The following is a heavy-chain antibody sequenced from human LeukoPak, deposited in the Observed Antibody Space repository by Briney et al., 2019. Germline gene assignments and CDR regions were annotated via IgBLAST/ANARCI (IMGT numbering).Heavy chain of an antibody. CDR3: ARRAGYSSSWSFDY. D-gene: IGHD6-13*01. CDR1: GGSFSSYY. CDR2: IYYSGST. Sequence: SETLSLTCTVSGGSFSSYYWSWIRQPPGKGLEWIGYIYYSGSTNYNPSLKSRVTISVDTSKNQFSLKLSSVTAADTAVYYCARRAGYSSSWSFDYWGQGTLVTVSS. J-gene: IGHJ4*02. V-gene: IGHV4-59*08.